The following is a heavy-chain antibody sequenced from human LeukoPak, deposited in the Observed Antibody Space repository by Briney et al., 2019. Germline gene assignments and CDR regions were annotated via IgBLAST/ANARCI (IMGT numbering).Heavy chain of an antibody. CDR1: GFTFSSYA. Sequence: PGGSLRLSCAASGFTFSSYATSWVRQAPGKGLEWVSAISGSGGSTYYADSVKGRFTISRDNSKNTLYLQMNSLRAEDTAVYYCAKDYYDSSGYYYDAFDIWGQGTMVTVSS. J-gene: IGHJ3*02. CDR3: AKDYYDSSGYYYDAFDI. V-gene: IGHV3-23*01. CDR2: ISGSGGST. D-gene: IGHD3-22*01.